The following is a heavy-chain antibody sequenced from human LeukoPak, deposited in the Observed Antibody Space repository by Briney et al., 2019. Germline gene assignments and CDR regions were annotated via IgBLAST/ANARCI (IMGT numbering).Heavy chain of an antibody. CDR1: GYTFTSYG. CDR2: ISPYNDNA. V-gene: IGHV1-18*01. J-gene: IGHJ3*02. Sequence: ASVKVSCKASGYTFTSYGITWVRQAPGQGLEWMGWISPYNDNANYAQKLQGRVTMTTDTSTSTAYMELRSLRSDDTAVYYCARAGYCSDGSCHTGAFDIWGQGTMVTGSS. CDR3: ARAGYCSDGSCHTGAFDI. D-gene: IGHD2-15*01.